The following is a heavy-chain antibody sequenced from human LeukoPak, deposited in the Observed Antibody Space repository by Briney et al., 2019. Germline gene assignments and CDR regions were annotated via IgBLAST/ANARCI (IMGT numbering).Heavy chain of an antibody. CDR2: ISDTGSST. CDR3: AKRRFWSAPEASYFDY. J-gene: IGHJ4*02. D-gene: IGHD3-3*01. CDR1: GFTFSNYA. V-gene: IGHV3-23*01. Sequence: GGSLRLSCAASGFTFSNYAMSWVRQAPGKGLEWVSTISDTGSSTYYADSVKGRFTISRDNSKNILYLHVNSLRAEDTAVYYCAKRRFWSAPEASYFDYWGQGTLVTVSS.